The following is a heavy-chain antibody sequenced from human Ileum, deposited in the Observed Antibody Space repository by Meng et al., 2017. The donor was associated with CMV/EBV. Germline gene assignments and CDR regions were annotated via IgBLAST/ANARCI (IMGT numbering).Heavy chain of an antibody. Sequence: GESLKISCAASGFTFSSYWMHWVRQVPGKGLGWVSSIKNDGTFTACADSVKGRFTVSRDNAKSTVYLQMNSLTVEDAAVYYCGDFEAGWGQGTLVTVSS. J-gene: IGHJ4*02. D-gene: IGHD3-3*01. CDR1: GFTFSSYW. CDR2: IKNDGTFT. V-gene: IGHV3-74*01. CDR3: GDFEAG.